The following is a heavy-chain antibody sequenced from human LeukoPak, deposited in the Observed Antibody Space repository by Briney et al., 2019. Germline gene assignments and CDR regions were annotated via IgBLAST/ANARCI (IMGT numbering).Heavy chain of an antibody. Sequence: GGSLRLSCAVSGFTFSTYAMSWIRQAPGKGLEWVSAISGSGSNTYYADSVKGRFTISRDNSKNTLYLQMNSLRAEDTAVYYCAKAVAGHKNWGQGTLVTVSS. J-gene: IGHJ4*02. CDR1: GFTFSTYA. D-gene: IGHD6-19*01. V-gene: IGHV3-23*01. CDR2: ISGSGSNT. CDR3: AKAVAGHKN.